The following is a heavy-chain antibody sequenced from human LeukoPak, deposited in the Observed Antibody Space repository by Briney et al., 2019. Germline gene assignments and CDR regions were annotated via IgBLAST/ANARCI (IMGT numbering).Heavy chain of an antibody. CDR3: ARGERCSSTSCPDYYYYYMDV. CDR2: IIPIFGTA. Sequence: GASVKVSCKVSGGTFSSYAISWVRQAPGQGLEWMGGIIPIFGTANYAQKFQGRVTITADKSTSTAYMELSSLRSEDTAVYYCARGERCSSTSCPDYYYYYMDVWGKGTTVTVSS. J-gene: IGHJ6*03. D-gene: IGHD2-2*01. V-gene: IGHV1-69*06. CDR1: GGTFSSYA.